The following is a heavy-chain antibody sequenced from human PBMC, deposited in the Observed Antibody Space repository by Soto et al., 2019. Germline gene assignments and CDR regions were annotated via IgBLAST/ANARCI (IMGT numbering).Heavy chain of an antibody. V-gene: IGHV4-31*03. CDR1: GGSISSGGYY. CDR2: IYYSGST. CDR3: ARVGGGAATNWFDP. Sequence: QVQLQESGPGLVKPSQTLSLTCTVSGGSISSGGYYWSWIRQHPGKGLEWIGYIYYSGSTYYNPSLKSRVTISVDTSKNPFSLKLSSVTAADTAVYYCARVGGGAATNWFDPWGQGTLVTVSS. J-gene: IGHJ5*02. D-gene: IGHD2-15*01.